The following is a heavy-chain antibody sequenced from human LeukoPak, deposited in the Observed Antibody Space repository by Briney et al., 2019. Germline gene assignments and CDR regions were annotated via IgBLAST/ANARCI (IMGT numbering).Heavy chain of an antibody. J-gene: IGHJ5*02. CDR2: IIPILGIA. D-gene: IGHD3-3*01. CDR3: ARDTTLEWHIKSWFDP. V-gene: IGHV1-69*04. CDR1: GGTFSSYA. Sequence: SVKVSCKASGGTFSSYAISWVRQAPGQGLEWMGRIIPILGIANYAQKFQGRVTITADKSTSTAYMELSRLRSDDTAVYYCARDTTLEWHIKSWFDPWGQGTLVTVSS.